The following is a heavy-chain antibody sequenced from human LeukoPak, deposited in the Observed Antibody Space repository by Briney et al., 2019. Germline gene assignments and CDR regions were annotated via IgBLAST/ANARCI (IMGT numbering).Heavy chain of an antibody. J-gene: IGHJ6*03. D-gene: IGHD1-26*01. Sequence: PGGSLRLSCAASGFTISSYWMHWVRQAPGKGLVWVSRINTDGSSTSYADSVKGRFTISRDNAKNTLYLQMNSLRAEDTAVYYCHTRGSYLYYYYYYYMDVWGKGTTVTVSS. V-gene: IGHV3-74*01. CDR3: HTRGSYLYYYYYYYMDV. CDR1: GFTISSYW. CDR2: INTDGSST.